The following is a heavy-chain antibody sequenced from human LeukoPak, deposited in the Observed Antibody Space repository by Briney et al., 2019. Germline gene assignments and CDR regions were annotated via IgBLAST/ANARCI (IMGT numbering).Heavy chain of an antibody. Sequence: GGSLRLSCAASGFTFSNYGMHWVRQAPGKGLEWVAVILNDGINKNYADSVKGRFTISRDKSKNTVYLQVNSLRAEDTAVYYCAKDGYSISWSYYYSGMDVWGQGTTVTVSS. D-gene: IGHD6-13*01. CDR2: ILNDGINK. V-gene: IGHV3-30*02. CDR3: AKDGYSISWSYYYSGMDV. CDR1: GFTFSNYG. J-gene: IGHJ6*02.